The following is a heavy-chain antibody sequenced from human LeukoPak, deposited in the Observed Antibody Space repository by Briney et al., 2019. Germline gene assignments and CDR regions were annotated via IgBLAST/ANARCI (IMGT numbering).Heavy chain of an antibody. CDR1: GGSISSFY. CDR2: LYYSGST. D-gene: IGHD2-8*01. CDR3: ARVVSNGDRAAFDI. V-gene: IGHV4-59*01. Sequence: PSETLSLTCTVSGGSISSFYWTWIRQRPGKGQEWIGYLYYSGSTYYNPSLKSRVTISLDTSKNQVSLKLSSVTAADTAVYYCARVVSNGDRAAFDIWGQGTMITVSS. J-gene: IGHJ3*02.